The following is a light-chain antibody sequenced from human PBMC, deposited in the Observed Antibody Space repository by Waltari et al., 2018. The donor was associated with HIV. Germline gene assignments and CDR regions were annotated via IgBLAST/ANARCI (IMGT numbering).Light chain of an antibody. V-gene: IGLV2-14*03. J-gene: IGLJ1*01. CDR2: DVS. Sequence: QSALTQPASVSGSPGQSITISCPGTSSAVGGYNYVSWYQPHPGKAPKLMIYDVSNRPSRVSNRFSGSKSGNTASLTISGLQAEDEADYYCSSYTSSSTPYVFGTGTKVTVL. CDR3: SSYTSSSTPYV. CDR1: SSAVGGYNY.